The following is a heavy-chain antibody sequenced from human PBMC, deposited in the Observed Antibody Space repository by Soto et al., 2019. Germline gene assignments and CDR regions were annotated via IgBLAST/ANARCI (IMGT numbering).Heavy chain of an antibody. CDR1: GGTFSSYA. Sequence: SVKVSCKASGGTFSSYAISWVRQAPGQGLEWMGGIIPIFGTANYAQKFQGRVTITADESTSTAYMELSSLRSEDTAVYYCASDSGSYSQGYYYYGMDVWGQGTTVTVSS. V-gene: IGHV1-69*13. J-gene: IGHJ6*02. CDR3: ASDSGSYSQGYYYYGMDV. CDR2: IIPIFGTA. D-gene: IGHD1-26*01.